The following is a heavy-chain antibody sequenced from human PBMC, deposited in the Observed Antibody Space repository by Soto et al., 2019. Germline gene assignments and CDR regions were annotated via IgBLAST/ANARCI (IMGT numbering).Heavy chain of an antibody. D-gene: IGHD1-7*01. V-gene: IGHV3-30*18. CDR2: ISNDGSNK. Sequence: GGSLRLSCAASGFPFNPYCMHWVRHAPGKGPEWVAVISNDGSNKYYADSVKGRFTISRDNSKNTLYLQMNSLRAEDTAVYYCANWNYPQSDWGQGTLVTVSS. CDR3: ANWNYPQSD. J-gene: IGHJ4*02. CDR1: GFPFNPYC.